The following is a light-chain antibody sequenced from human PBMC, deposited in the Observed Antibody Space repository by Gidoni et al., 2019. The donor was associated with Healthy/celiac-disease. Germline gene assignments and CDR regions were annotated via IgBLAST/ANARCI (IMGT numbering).Light chain of an antibody. CDR1: QSVSSSH. V-gene: IGKV3-20*01. J-gene: IGKJ4*01. CDR2: GAS. Sequence: EIVLTQSPDTLSLSPGARATLSCRASQSVSSSHLAWYQQKPGQAPRLLIYGASSRATGIPDRFSGSGSGTDFTLTISRLEPEDFAVYYCQQYGSSPPLTFGGGTKVEIK. CDR3: QQYGSSPPLT.